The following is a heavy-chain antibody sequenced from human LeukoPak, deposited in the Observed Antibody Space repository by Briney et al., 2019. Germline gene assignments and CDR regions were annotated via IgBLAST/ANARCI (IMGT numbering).Heavy chain of an antibody. Sequence: SETLSLTCTVSGGSFSSSNYYWGWIRQPPGKGLEWIGSMYYSGSTYHNASLRSRVAISVDTSKNQFSLKLTSVTAADTAVYYCARHFDRDGYKSNAFDIWGQGTMVTVSS. V-gene: IGHV4-39*01. CDR2: MYYSGST. J-gene: IGHJ3*02. CDR1: GGSFSSSNYY. CDR3: ARHFDRDGYKSNAFDI. D-gene: IGHD5-24*01.